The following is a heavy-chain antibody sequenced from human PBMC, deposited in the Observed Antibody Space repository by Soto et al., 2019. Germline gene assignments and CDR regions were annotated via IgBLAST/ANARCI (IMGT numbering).Heavy chain of an antibody. V-gene: IGHV1-18*01. CDR1: GYTFTSYG. CDR3: AGLGVAPYSSSWYDY. CDR2: ISAYNGNT. Sequence: ASVKVSCKASGYTFTSYGISWVRQAPGQGLEWMGWISAYNGNTNYAQKLQGRVTMTTDTSTSTAYMELRSLRSDDTAVYYCAGLGVAPYSSSWYDYWGQGTLVTVSS. D-gene: IGHD6-13*01. J-gene: IGHJ4*02.